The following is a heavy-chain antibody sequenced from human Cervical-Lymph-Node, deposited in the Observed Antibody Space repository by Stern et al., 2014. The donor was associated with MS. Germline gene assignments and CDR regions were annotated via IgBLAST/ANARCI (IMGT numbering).Heavy chain of an antibody. J-gene: IGHJ4*02. CDR3: ASGYCSGGSCYSPPLGY. CDR2: IIPIFGTA. D-gene: IGHD2-15*01. V-gene: IGHV1-69*01. Sequence: VQLVESGAEVKKPGSSVKVSCKASGGTFSSYAISWVRQAPGQGLEWMGGIIPIFGTANYAQKFQGRVTITADESTSTAYMELSSLRSEDTAVYYCASGYCSGGSCYSPPLGYWGQGTLVTVSS. CDR1: GGTFSSYA.